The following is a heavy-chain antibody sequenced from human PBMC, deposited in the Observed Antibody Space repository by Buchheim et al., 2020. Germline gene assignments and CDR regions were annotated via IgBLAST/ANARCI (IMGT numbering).Heavy chain of an antibody. Sequence: QVQLVQSGAEVKKLGASVKVSCKASGYTFTSYDINWVRQATGQGLEWMGWMNPNSGNTGYAQKFQGRVTMTRNTSISTAYMELSSLRSEDTAVYYCARGRWYSSGWYYYYYGMDVWGQGTT. J-gene: IGHJ6*02. CDR1: GYTFTSYD. CDR3: ARGRWYSSGWYYYYYGMDV. V-gene: IGHV1-8*01. CDR2: MNPNSGNT. D-gene: IGHD6-19*01.